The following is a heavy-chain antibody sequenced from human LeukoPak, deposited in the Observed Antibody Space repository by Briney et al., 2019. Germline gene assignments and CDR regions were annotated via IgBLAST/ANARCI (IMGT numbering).Heavy chain of an antibody. CDR3: ARDSGDRTVDY. J-gene: IGHJ4*02. CDR2: IKEDGSEK. V-gene: IGHV3-7*01. Sequence: GGSLRLSCAASGFTFSNAWMSWVRQAPGKGLEWVANIKEDGSEKYYVDSVKGRFTISRDNAKNSLYLQMNSLRAEDTAVYYCARDSGDRTVDYWGQGTLVTVSS. CDR1: GFTFSNAW. D-gene: IGHD3-10*01.